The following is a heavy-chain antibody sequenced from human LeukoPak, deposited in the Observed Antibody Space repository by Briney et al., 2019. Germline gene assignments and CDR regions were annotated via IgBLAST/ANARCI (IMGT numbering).Heavy chain of an antibody. CDR1: GFTVSNDY. CDR3: ARDRAGAQSWVALDP. Sequence: GGSLKLSCAASGFTVSNDYMAWVRQAPGRGLEWVSLIYGDGTTFYTDSVKGRFTISIDNFKNTLYLQMSSLRPEDTALYYCARDRAGAQSWVALDPWGQGTLVTVFS. CDR2: IYGDGTT. D-gene: IGHD3-10*01. J-gene: IGHJ5*02. V-gene: IGHV3-66*02.